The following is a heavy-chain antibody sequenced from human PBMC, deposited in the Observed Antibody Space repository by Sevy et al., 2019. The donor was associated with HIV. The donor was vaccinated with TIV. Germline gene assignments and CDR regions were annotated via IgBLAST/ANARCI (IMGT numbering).Heavy chain of an antibody. Sequence: GGSLRLSCIASGFTFRNYGIHWVRPAPGKGLDWVAVIGYDGSDKYYADSVKGRFTISRDNSKNTLFLQMNSLRVEDTAVYYCAKERGGSYIPYFYGMDVWGQGTAVTVSS. CDR3: AKERGGSYIPYFYGMDV. CDR2: IGYDGSDK. CDR1: GFTFRNYG. D-gene: IGHD1-26*01. J-gene: IGHJ6*02. V-gene: IGHV3-30*18.